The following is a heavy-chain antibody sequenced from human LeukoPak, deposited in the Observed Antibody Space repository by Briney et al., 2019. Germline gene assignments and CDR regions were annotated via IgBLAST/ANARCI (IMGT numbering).Heavy chain of an antibody. CDR2: ISGSGGNT. J-gene: IGHJ4*02. CDR3: ARRVGSTTGRFDY. Sequence: SGGSLRLSCAASGFTFSNYAMSWVRQAPGKGLEWVSAISGSGGNTNYADSVRGRFTISRDKSKNTLYLQMNSLRAEDTAVHYCARRVGSTTGRFDYWGQGTLVTVSS. D-gene: IGHD1-26*01. CDR1: GFTFSNYA. V-gene: IGHV3-23*01.